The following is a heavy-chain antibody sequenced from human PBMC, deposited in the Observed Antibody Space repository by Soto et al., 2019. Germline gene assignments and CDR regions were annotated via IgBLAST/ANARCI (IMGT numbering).Heavy chain of an antibody. CDR1: GFTFSSCV. Sequence: EVHLLESGGGLVHPGESLRLSCGASGFTFSSCVMTWVRQAPGKGLEWVSCITDSGTGTYYADSVKGRFTXSRDXSKXXXXXXXXXXXXXXXGVXYCAXXLINGXWYAEDWGQGTLVTVSX. CDR2: ITDSGTGT. V-gene: IGHV3-23*01. J-gene: IGHJ4*02. CDR3: AXXLINGXWYAED. D-gene: IGHD2-15*01.